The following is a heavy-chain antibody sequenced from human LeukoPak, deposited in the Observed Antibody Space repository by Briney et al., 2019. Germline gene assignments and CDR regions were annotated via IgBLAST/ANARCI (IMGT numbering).Heavy chain of an antibody. CDR2: TYYTSKCHN. Sequence: SETLSLTCAISGDALSVCSDVWNWVRQSQSRGLEWLGRTYYTSKCHNDYAASVISRITITPETSMNQFSLNLNSVTPEDTALYDCARDADWGYDAYDIWGQGKMVSVSS. V-gene: IGHV6-1*01. D-gene: IGHD7-27*01. CDR1: GDALSVCSDV. J-gene: IGHJ3*02. CDR3: ARDADWGYDAYDI.